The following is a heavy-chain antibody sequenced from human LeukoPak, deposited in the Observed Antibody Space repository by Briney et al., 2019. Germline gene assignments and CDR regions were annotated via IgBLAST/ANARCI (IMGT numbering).Heavy chain of an antibody. CDR1: GYSFTSYW. CDR3: ARGLGYYLPRGRFDP. CDR2: IYPGDSDT. J-gene: IGHJ5*02. Sequence: GESLKISCKGSGYSFTSYWIGWVRQMPGKGLEWMGIIYPGDSDTRYSPSFQGQVTISADKSISTAYLQWSSLKASGTAMYYCARGLGYYLPRGRFDPWGQGTLVTVSS. V-gene: IGHV5-51*01. D-gene: IGHD3-22*01.